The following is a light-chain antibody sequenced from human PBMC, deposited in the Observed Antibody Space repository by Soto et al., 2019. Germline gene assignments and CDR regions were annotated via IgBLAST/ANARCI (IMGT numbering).Light chain of an antibody. CDR1: QSVSNN. CDR2: ATS. V-gene: IGKV3D-15*01. Sequence: EIVLTQSPGTLSLSPGERATLSCTASQSVSNNLAWYQQKPGQAPRLLISATSTRATGIPARFSGSGSGTEFTLTVSSLQSEDFALYFCHQYDHWPLTFGGGTKVDI. J-gene: IGKJ4*01. CDR3: HQYDHWPLT.